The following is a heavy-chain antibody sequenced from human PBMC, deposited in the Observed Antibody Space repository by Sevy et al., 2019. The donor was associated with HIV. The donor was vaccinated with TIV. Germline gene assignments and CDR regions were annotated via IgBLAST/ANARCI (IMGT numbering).Heavy chain of an antibody. CDR3: TRRYYDFWSGSYSPGAPPENHAPK. Sequence: GGSLRLSCTASGFTFGDYAMSWFRLAPGKGLEWVGFIRSKAYGGSTEYAASVKGRFTISRDDSKSIAYLQMNSLKTEDTAVYYCTRRYYDFWSGSYSPGAPPENHAPKWGQGTLVTVSS. J-gene: IGHJ4*02. CDR2: IRSKAYGGST. CDR1: GFTFGDYA. V-gene: IGHV3-49*03. D-gene: IGHD3-3*01.